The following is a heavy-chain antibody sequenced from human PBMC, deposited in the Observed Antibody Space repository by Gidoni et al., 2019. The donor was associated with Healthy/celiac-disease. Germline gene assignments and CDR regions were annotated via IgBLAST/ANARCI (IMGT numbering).Heavy chain of an antibody. V-gene: IGHV4-30-2*01. CDR3: ARGGHVVPLDY. CDR2: TYHSGRT. Sequence: QLQLQESGSGMVKPSQTLSLTCAGSGGSISSGGYSWSWIRQPPGKGLEWIGYTYHSGRTYYVPSLTSRVPISVYRSKNQFSLKLSSVTAAATAVYYCARGGHVVPLDYLGQVPLVTVSS. CDR1: GGSISSGGYS. D-gene: IGHD2-2*01. J-gene: IGHJ4*02.